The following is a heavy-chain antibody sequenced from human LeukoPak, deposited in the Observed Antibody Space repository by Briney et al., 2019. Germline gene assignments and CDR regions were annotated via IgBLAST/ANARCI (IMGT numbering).Heavy chain of an antibody. J-gene: IGHJ4*02. CDR2: ISSSSSYT. D-gene: IGHD6-13*01. V-gene: IGHV3-11*03. CDR3: ARGIAAAGTIASEYYFDY. Sequence: PGGSLRLSCAASGFTFSDYYKSWIRQAPGKGLEWVSYISSSSSYTNYADSVKGRFTISRDNAKNSLYLQMNSLRAEDTAVYYCARGIAAAGTIASEYYFDYWGQGTLVTVSS. CDR1: GFTFSDYY.